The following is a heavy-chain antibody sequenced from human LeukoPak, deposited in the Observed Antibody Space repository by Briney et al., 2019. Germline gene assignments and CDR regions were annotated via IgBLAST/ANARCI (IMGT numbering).Heavy chain of an antibody. V-gene: IGHV3-53*01. J-gene: IGHJ4*02. CDR1: GLTVSSNY. D-gene: IGHD6-13*01. CDR2: IYSGGST. Sequence: GGSLRLSCAASGLTVSSNYMSWVRQAPGKGLEWVSVIYSGGSTYYADSVKGRFTISRDNSKNTLYLQMNSLRAEDTAVYYCARGIAAAGTPYYDYWGQGTLVTVSS. CDR3: ARGIAAAGTPYYDY.